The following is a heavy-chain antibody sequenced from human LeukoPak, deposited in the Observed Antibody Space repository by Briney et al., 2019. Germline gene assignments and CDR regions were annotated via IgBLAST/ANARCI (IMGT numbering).Heavy chain of an antibody. CDR2: ISAGKGNT. V-gene: IGHV1-3*01. CDR1: GYTFTSYA. CDR3: ARDSGSGNNDY. J-gene: IGHJ4*02. Sequence: ASVKVSCKASGYTFTSYAIHWVRQAPGQRLEWMGWISAGKGNTKYSQTFQGRVTFISNTSATTAFMELSSLRSEDAAVYYCARDSGSGNNDYWGQGTLVTVSS. D-gene: IGHD1-26*01.